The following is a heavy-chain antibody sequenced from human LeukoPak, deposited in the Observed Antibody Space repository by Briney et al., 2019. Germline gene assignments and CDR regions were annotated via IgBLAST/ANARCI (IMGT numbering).Heavy chain of an antibody. V-gene: IGHV3-23*01. CDR1: GFTFTSYA. CDR2: ISGSGGTT. J-gene: IGHJ4*02. CDR3: AKGTASYGSGSFSFDY. D-gene: IGHD3-10*01. Sequence: PGGSLRLSCVASGFTFTSYAMNWVRQAPGKGLEWVSAISGSGGTTYYADSVKGRFTISRDNSKNTLYLQMNSLRAADTAVYYCAKGTASYGSGSFSFDYWGQETLVTVSS.